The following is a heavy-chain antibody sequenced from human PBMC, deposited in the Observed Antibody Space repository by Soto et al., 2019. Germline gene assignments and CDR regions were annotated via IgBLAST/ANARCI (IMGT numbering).Heavy chain of an antibody. J-gene: IGHJ4*02. D-gene: IGHD3-22*01. CDR3: VRDATYFYDSSGYWGFDY. V-gene: IGHV3-21*01. CDR2: ISSSSSYI. Sequence: GGSLRLSCAASGFTFSRYSMNWVRQAPGKGLEWVSSISSSSSYIYYADSVKGRFTISRDNAKNSLYLQMNSLRAEDTAVYYYVRDATYFYDSSGYWGFDYWGEGNLVTVSS. CDR1: GFTFSRYS.